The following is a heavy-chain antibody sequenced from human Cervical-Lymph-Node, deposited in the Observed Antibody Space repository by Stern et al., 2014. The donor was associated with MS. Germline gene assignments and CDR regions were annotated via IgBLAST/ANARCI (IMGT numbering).Heavy chain of an antibody. Sequence: VQLVQSGGGVVQPGRSLRLSCAASGFTFRNYGMHWVRQAPGKGLEWVEVISYDGSNKYYADSVKGRFTISRDNSKNTLYLQMHSLRTEDTAVYYCAKGRFPYYYDTSGYYAPLDYWGQGTLVTVSS. J-gene: IGHJ4*02. D-gene: IGHD3-22*01. CDR3: AKGRFPYYYDTSGYYAPLDY. CDR1: GFTFRNYG. V-gene: IGHV3-30*18. CDR2: ISYDGSNK.